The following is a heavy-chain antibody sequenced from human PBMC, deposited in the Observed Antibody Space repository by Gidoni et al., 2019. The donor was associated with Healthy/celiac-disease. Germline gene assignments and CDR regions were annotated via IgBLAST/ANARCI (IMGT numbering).Heavy chain of an antibody. CDR1: EFTFSDYY. J-gene: IGHJ4*02. CDR2: ISSSSSYT. Sequence: QVQLVESGGGLVKPGGSLRLSCAVSEFTFSDYYMSWIRQAPGKGLEWGSFISSSSSYTNYADSVKGRFTISRDNAKNSLYLQMNSLRAEDTAVYYCARIPGYCSGGSCYSWLDYWGQGSLVTVSS. V-gene: IGHV3-11*06. D-gene: IGHD2-15*01. CDR3: ARIPGYCSGGSCYSWLDY.